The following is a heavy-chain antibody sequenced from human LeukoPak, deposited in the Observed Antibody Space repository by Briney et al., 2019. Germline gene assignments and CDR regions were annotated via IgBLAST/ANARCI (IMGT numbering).Heavy chain of an antibody. CDR3: ASTGITGSGSRILDY. Sequence: KPSETLSLTCTVSGGSISSYYWSWIRQPPGKGLEWIGYIYTSGSTNYNPSLKSRVTISVDTSKNQFSLKLSSVTAADTAVYYCASTGITGSGSRILDYWGQGTLVIVSS. CDR1: GGSISSYY. CDR2: IYTSGST. V-gene: IGHV4-4*09. D-gene: IGHD1-20*01. J-gene: IGHJ4*02.